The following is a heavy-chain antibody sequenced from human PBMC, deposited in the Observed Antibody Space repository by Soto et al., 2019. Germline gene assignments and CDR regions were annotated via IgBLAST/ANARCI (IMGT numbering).Heavy chain of an antibody. CDR3: ERVVGIAAPYYYYYYGMDV. Sequence: GGSLRLSCAASGFTFSSYWMSWVRQAPGKGLEWVANIKQDGSEKYYVDSVKGRFTISRDNSKNSLYLQMNSLRAEDTAVYYCERVVGIAAPYYYYYYGMDVWGQGTTVTVSS. J-gene: IGHJ6*02. CDR2: IKQDGSEK. V-gene: IGHV3-7*05. CDR1: GFTFSSYW. D-gene: IGHD6-13*01.